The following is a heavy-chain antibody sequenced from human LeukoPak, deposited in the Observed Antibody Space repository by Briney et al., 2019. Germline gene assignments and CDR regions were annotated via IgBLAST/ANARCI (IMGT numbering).Heavy chain of an antibody. CDR2: FDPEDGET. J-gene: IGHJ6*04. CDR1: GYTLTELS. D-gene: IGHD6-19*01. CDR3: ATGRQSGWNYSYGMDV. Sequence: ASVKVSCKVSGYTLTELSMHWVRQAPGKGLEWMGGFDPEDGETVYAQKFQGRVTMTEDTSTDTAYMELSSLRSEDTAVYYCATGRQSGWNYSYGMDVGGKGTTVTVSS. V-gene: IGHV1-24*01.